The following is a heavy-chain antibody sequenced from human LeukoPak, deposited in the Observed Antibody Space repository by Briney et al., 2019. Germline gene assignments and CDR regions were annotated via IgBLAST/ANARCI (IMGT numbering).Heavy chain of an antibody. V-gene: IGHV1-58*01. D-gene: IGHD1-1*01. J-gene: IGHJ4*02. CDR2: TVVGSGNT. CDR1: GFTFTSSA. Sequence: SVKVSCKASGFTFTSSAVQWVRQARGQGLEWIGWTVVGSGNTNYAQKFQERVTINRDMSTSTAYMELSSLRSEDTAVYYCATDGVTTGTKTALGYWGQGTLVTVSS. CDR3: ATDGVTTGTKTALGY.